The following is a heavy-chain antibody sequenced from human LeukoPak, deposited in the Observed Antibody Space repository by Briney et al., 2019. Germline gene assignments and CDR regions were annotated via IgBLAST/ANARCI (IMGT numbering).Heavy chain of an antibody. J-gene: IGHJ4*02. V-gene: IGHV4-59*12. CDR2: IYYSGST. CDR1: GGSISSYY. Sequence: PSETLSLTCTVSGGSISSYYWSWIRQPPGKGLEWIGYIYYSGSTNYNPSLKSRVTISVDTSKNQFSLKLSSVTAADTAVYYCARGRTDYDFFGWGQGTLVTVSS. D-gene: IGHD3-3*01. CDR3: ARGRTDYDFFG.